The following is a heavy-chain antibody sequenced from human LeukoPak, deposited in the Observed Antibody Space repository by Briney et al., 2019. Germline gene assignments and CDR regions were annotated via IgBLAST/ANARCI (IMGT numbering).Heavy chain of an antibody. Sequence: PSETLSLTCTVSGGSVSSGNYYWSWIRQPPGKGLDWIGHIYYSGSTNYNPSLKSRVTISVDTSKNQFSLRLSSVTAADTAVYYCARDSSGYFNYWGQGTLATVSS. J-gene: IGHJ4*02. V-gene: IGHV4-61*01. CDR3: ARDSSGYFNY. D-gene: IGHD3-22*01. CDR2: IYYSGST. CDR1: GGSVSSGNYY.